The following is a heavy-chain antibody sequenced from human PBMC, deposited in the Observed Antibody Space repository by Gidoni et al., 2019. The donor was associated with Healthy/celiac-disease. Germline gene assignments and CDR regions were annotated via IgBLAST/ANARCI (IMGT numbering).Heavy chain of an antibody. CDR2: IYYSGST. V-gene: IGHV4-39*01. J-gene: IGHJ4*02. Sequence: QLHLQESGPGLVKPSETLSLTCTFSGGSLSRSSSYWAWIRQPPGKGLEWIGSIYYSGSTYYNPSLKSRVTISVDTSKNQFSLKLSSVTAADTAVYYCARHSSLSLSDYWGQGTLVTVSS. CDR3: ARHSSLSLSDY. CDR1: GGSLSRSSSY.